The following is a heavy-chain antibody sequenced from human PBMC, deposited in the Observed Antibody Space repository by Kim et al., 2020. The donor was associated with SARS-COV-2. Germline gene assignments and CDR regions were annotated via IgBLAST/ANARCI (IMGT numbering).Heavy chain of an antibody. Sequence: PSLQIRVTLSVDTSKNQFSLKLSSVTAADTAVYYCARAIITMIVVVGAFDIWGQGTMVTVSS. V-gene: IGHV4-31*02. CDR3: ARAIITMIVVVGAFDI. D-gene: IGHD3-22*01. J-gene: IGHJ3*02.